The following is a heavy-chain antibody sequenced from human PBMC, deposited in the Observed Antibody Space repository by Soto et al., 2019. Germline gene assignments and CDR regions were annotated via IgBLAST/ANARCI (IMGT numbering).Heavy chain of an antibody. V-gene: IGHV1-18*01. CDR2: ISAYNGNT. CDR1: GYTFTSYG. D-gene: IGHD2-2*01. J-gene: IGHJ4*02. Sequence: ASVKVSCKASGYTFTSYGISWVRQAPGQGLEWMGWISAYNGNTNYAQKLQGRVTMTTDTSTSTAYMELRSLRSDDTAVYYCARAPVVVPAAISAFFDYWGRGTLVTVSS. CDR3: ARAPVVVPAAISAFFDY.